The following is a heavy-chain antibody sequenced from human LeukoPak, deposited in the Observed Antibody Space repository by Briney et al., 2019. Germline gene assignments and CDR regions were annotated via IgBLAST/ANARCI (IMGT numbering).Heavy chain of an antibody. CDR1: RYTFTTYS. CDR3: FREEDGIRYLFDY. CDR2: INPNSGST. Sequence: ASLKVSCKASRYTFTTYSAHWVRHVPGQVLEWMGIINPNSGSTRYAQKFQGRVIMTRDTSASTLYMELSSLRSEETAVYFFFREEDGIRYLFDYWGQGTLVTVSS. J-gene: IGHJ4*02. D-gene: IGHD3-9*01. V-gene: IGHV1-46*03.